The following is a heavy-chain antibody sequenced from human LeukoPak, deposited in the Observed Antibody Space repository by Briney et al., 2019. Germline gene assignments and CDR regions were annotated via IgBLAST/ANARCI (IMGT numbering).Heavy chain of an antibody. D-gene: IGHD1-26*01. CDR3: ARWGLGPSFDY. Sequence: GGSLRLSCVGFGFTFSNHWMSWVRQAPGKGLEWVANINQDGNEKYFVDSVKGRFTISRDNAKKSLYLQLNSLRVEDTAVYYCARWGLGPSFDYWGQGTRVTVSS. V-gene: IGHV3-7*01. CDR2: INQDGNEK. J-gene: IGHJ4*02. CDR1: GFTFSNHW.